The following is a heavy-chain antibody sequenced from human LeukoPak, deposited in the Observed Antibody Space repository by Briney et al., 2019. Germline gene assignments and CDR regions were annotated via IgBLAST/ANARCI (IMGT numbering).Heavy chain of an antibody. CDR3: AKPTAVLRFLEWLPVDAFDI. V-gene: IGHV3-23*01. CDR1: GFTFSSYA. J-gene: IGHJ3*02. CDR2: ISGSGGST. D-gene: IGHD3-3*01. Sequence: PGGSLRLSCAASGFTFSSYAMSWVRQAPGKGLEWVSAISGSGGSTYYADSVKGRFTISRDNSKNTLYLQMNSLRAEDTAVYYCAKPTAVLRFLEWLPVDAFDIWGQGTMVTVSS.